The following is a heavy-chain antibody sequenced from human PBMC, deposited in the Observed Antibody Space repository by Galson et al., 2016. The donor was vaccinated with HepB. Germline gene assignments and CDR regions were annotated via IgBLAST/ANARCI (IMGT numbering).Heavy chain of an antibody. J-gene: IGHJ4*02. D-gene: IGHD6-19*01. CDR2: IYSGGST. CDR3: ARLSWQWLVPIFDY. Sequence: SLRLSCAASGFTVSSNYMSWVRQAPGKGLEWVSVIYSGGSTYYADSVKGRFTISRDNSKNTLYLHMNSLGAEDTAVYYCARLSWQWLVPIFDYWGQGTLVTVPS. V-gene: IGHV3-53*01. CDR1: GFTVSSNY.